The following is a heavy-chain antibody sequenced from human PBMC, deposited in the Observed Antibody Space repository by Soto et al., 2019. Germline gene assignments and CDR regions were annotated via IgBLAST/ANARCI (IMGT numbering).Heavy chain of an antibody. CDR3: ARVIYLRDRGYYLDF. CDR1: GDSIRNRNYY. Sequence: SETLSLTCTVSGDSIRNRNYYWGWIRQPPGKGLEWIVSRYDDWSTFYNPSLKRRVSISLDTSKKQMSLKVTSVTAADTSVYYCARVIYLRDRGYYLDFWCQAILVTVS. D-gene: IGHD3-22*01. CDR2: RYDDWST. V-gene: IGHV4-39*01. J-gene: IGHJ4*02.